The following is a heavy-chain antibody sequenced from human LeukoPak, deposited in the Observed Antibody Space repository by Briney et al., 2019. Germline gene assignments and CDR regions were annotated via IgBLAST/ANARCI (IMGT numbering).Heavy chain of an antibody. Sequence: PGGSLRLSCAASGFTFSSYGMHWVRQAPGKGLEWVAVISYDGSNKYYADSVKGRITISRDNSKNTLYLQMSSLRAEDTAVYYCARDLHGDYDYWGQGTWSPSPQ. V-gene: IGHV3-30*03. CDR2: ISYDGSNK. CDR3: ARDLHGDYDY. J-gene: IGHJ4*02. D-gene: IGHD4-17*01. CDR1: GFTFSSYG.